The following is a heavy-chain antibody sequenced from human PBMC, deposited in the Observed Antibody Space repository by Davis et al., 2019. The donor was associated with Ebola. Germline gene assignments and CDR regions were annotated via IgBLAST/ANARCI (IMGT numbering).Heavy chain of an antibody. D-gene: IGHD4-11*01. CDR3: TRDYNSRQSWFDP. J-gene: IGHJ5*02. CDR1: GYTFNTYW. Sequence: GESLKISCAASGYTFNTYWIAWVRQMPGKGLEWMGFIYPGDSDTKYSPSFQGQVIMSVDKSKNTAYLQWNNLKASDTAIYYRTRDYNSRQSWFDPWGQGTRVIVSS. V-gene: IGHV5-51*01. CDR2: IYPGDSDT.